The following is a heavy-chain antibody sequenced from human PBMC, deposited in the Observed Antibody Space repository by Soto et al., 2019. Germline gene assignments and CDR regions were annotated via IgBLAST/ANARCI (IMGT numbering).Heavy chain of an antibody. V-gene: IGHV5-51*01. CDR1: GYNFTRYW. CDR2: IYPGDSDT. D-gene: IGHD3-10*01. CDR3: ARPAYGSGNYLY. Sequence: GESLKISCKVSGYNFTRYWIGWVRQMPGKGLEWMGIIYPGDSDTRYSPSFQGQVTISADKSISTAYLQWSSLKASDNAMYYCARPAYGSGNYLYWGQGTLVTVSS. J-gene: IGHJ4*02.